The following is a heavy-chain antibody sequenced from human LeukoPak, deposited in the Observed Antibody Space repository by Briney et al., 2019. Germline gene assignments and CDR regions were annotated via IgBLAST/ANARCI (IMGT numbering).Heavy chain of an antibody. V-gene: IGHV4-34*01. J-gene: IGHJ5*02. CDR3: AREGLRWFDP. CDR2: INHSGST. CDR1: GGSFSGYY. Sequence: SETLSLTCAVYGGSFSGYYWSWIRQPPGKGLEWIGEINHSGSTNYNPSLKSRVTISVDTSKNQFSLKLSSVTAADTAAYYCAREGLRWFDPWGQGTLVTVSS.